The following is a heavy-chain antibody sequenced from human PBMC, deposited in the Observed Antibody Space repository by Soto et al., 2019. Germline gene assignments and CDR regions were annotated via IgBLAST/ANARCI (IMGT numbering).Heavy chain of an antibody. CDR3: SSRVTDAPT. Sequence: QVQLQESGPGLVKPSGTLSLTCAVSGASISSGWWTWVRQPPGKGLEWIGETLYSGRTNYNSSLTSRVTISIDKSKKQFSLNLSSVTAADTAVYYCSSRVTDAPTWGQGTLVTVSS. J-gene: IGHJ5*02. CDR2: TLYSGRT. V-gene: IGHV4-4*02. D-gene: IGHD3-10*01. CDR1: GASISSGW.